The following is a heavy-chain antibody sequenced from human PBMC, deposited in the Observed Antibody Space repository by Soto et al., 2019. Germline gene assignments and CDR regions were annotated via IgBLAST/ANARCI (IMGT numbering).Heavy chain of an antibody. CDR2: IYYSGST. V-gene: IGHV4-39*01. CDR3: ATTTGY. D-gene: IGHD1-1*01. CDR1: GGSITSSNYY. J-gene: IGHJ4*02. Sequence: KPSETLSLTCIVSGGSITSSNYYWAWVRQPPGKGLEWIASIYYSGSTYYNASLKSRVTISVDTSKSQFFLKLSSVTAADTAVYYCATTTGYWGQGTLVTVSS.